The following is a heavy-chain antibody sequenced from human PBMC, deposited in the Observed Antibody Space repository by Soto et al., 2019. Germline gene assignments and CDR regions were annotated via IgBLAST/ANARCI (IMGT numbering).Heavy chain of an antibody. CDR1: GYTFSSYA. J-gene: IGHJ5*02. Sequence: QVQLVQSGAEVKKPGASVKVSCKASGYTFSSYAMHWVRQAPGQRLEWMGWINAGNGNTKYSQKFQGRVTITRDTSASTAYMELSSLRSEDTAVYYCARACSSTTCPNWFYPWGQGTLVTVSS. CDR3: ARACSSTTCPNWFYP. D-gene: IGHD2-2*01. CDR2: INAGNGNT. V-gene: IGHV1-3*01.